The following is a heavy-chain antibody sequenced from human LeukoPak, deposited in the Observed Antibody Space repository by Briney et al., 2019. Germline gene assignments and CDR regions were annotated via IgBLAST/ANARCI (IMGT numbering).Heavy chain of an antibody. CDR2: SNPNNGAT. D-gene: IGHD3-16*02. Sequence: GASVKVSCKASGYTFTGYFMHWVRQAPGQGLEWMGWSNPNNGATNFTQKFQGRVTMTRDTSISTAYMELSSLTSDDTAVYYCARAGSYRYADYWGQGAVVTVSS. J-gene: IGHJ4*02. V-gene: IGHV1-2*02. CDR3: ARAGSYRYADY. CDR1: GYTFTGYF.